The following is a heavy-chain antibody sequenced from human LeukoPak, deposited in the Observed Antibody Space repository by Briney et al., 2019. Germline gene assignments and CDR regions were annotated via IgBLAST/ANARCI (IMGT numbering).Heavy chain of an antibody. D-gene: IGHD2-2*01. J-gene: IGHJ4*02. CDR1: GFTFSSYG. CDR3: ARGLRHCDRTSCFQPFDC. CDR2: IWYDGSNK. Sequence: QPGGSLRLSWAASGFTFSSYGMHWVRQAPGKGLEWVAVIWYDGSNKYYADSVKGRFTISRDSSKNTLCLQMNSLRAEDTAMYYCARGLRHCDRTSCFQPFDCWGQGTLVTVSS. V-gene: IGHV3-33*01.